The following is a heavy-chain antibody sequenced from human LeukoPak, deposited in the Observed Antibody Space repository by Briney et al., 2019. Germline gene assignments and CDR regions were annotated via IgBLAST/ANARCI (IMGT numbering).Heavy chain of an antibody. D-gene: IGHD5-18*01. CDR1: GYTFTSYD. Sequence: ASVKVSCKASGYTFTSYDINWVRQATGQGLGWMGWMNPNSGNTGYAQKFQGRVTMTRDTSISTAYMELRSLRSDDTAVYYCAREGIQDPGNFDYWGQGTLVTVSS. CDR3: AREGIQDPGNFDY. V-gene: IGHV1-8*02. CDR2: MNPNSGNT. J-gene: IGHJ4*02.